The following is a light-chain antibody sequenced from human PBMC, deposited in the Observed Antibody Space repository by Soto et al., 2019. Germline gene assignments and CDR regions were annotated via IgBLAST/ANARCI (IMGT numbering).Light chain of an antibody. CDR3: AAWYDSLNGPV. CDR1: SSDIGSNT. J-gene: IGLJ2*01. CDR2: NGN. V-gene: IGLV1-44*01. Sequence: QSVLTQPPSASGTPGQWVTISCSGGSSDIGSNTVHWYQHLPGTAPKLLIYNGNQRPSGVPDRFSCSKSGTSASLAISGLQSEDEADYYCAAWYDSLNGPVFGGGTKLTVL.